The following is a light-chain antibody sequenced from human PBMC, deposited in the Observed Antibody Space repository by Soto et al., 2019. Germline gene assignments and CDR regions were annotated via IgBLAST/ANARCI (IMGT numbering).Light chain of an antibody. V-gene: IGKV3-15*01. J-gene: IGKJ1*01. Sequence: EIVMTQSPATLSVSPGERATLSCRASQSVRSNLAWYQHKPGQAPRLLIYGASTRATGNPARFSGSGSGTEFTLTISSLQSEDFAVYYCQQYNNWPRTFGQGTKVEIK. CDR3: QQYNNWPRT. CDR2: GAS. CDR1: QSVRSN.